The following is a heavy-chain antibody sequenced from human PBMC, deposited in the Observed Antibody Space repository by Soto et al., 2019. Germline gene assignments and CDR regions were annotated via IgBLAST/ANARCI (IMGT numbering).Heavy chain of an antibody. CDR2: INHSGST. CDR3: ARDVNYCSGGSCSYYFDY. J-gene: IGHJ4*02. CDR1: GGSFSGYY. Sequence: PSETLSLTCAVYGGSFSGYYWSWIRQPPGKGLEWIGEINHSGSTNYNPSLKSRVTISVDTSKNQFSLKLSSVTAADTAVYYCARDVNYCSGGSCSYYFDYWGQGTLVTVSS. V-gene: IGHV4-34*01. D-gene: IGHD2-15*01.